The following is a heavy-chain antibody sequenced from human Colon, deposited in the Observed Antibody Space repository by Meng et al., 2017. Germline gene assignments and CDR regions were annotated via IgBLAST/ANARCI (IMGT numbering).Heavy chain of an antibody. J-gene: IGHJ4*02. CDR2: IYYSGTT. V-gene: IGHV4-61*01. Sequence: QLQESGPGLVRPSETLSLTCTVSGGSVSSGTYYWSWIRQPPGKGLEWIGCIYYSGTTNYNPSLKSRVTISVDTSKNQFSLKLSSVTPADTAVYFCARDRVPGEYWGQGTLVTVSS. D-gene: IGHD1-14*01. CDR3: ARDRVPGEY. CDR1: GGSVSSGTYY.